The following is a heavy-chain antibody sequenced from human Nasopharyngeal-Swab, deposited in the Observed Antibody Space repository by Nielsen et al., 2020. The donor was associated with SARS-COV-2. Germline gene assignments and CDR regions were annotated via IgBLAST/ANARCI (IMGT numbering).Heavy chain of an antibody. CDR2: INPNSGGT. V-gene: IGHV1-2*06. CDR1: GYTFIGYY. CDR3: ARGPRYSSSWYSFDY. D-gene: IGHD6-13*01. J-gene: IGHJ4*02. Sequence: ASVKVSCKASGYTFIGYYMHWVRQAPGQGLEWMGRINPNSGGTNYAQKFQGRVTMTRDTSISTAYMELSRLRSDDTAVYYCARGPRYSSSWYSFDYWGQGTLVTVSS.